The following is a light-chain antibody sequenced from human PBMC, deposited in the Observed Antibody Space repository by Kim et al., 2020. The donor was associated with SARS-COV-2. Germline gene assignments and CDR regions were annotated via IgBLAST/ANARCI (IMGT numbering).Light chain of an antibody. CDR2: RNS. CDR3: IAWDISLSAWV. CDR1: INNVGYQG. J-gene: IGLJ2*01. Sequence: QAGLTQPPSVSKGLRQTATLTCTGNINNVGYQGAAWLQHRPGHPPKLLFYRNSNRPSGISDRLSASWSGSTASLTISGLQPEDEADYFCIAWDISLSAWVFGGGTQLTVL. V-gene: IGLV10-54*01.